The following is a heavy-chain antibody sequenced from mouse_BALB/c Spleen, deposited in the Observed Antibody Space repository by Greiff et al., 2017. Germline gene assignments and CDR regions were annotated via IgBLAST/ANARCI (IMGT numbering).Heavy chain of an antibody. CDR2: IDPETGGT. V-gene: IGHV1-15*01. CDR3: TYGNYERYFDY. J-gene: IGHJ2*01. Sequence: VKLQESGAELVRPGASVTLSCKASGYTFTDYEMHWVKQTPVHGLEWIGAIDPETGGTAYNQKFKGKATLTADKSSSTAYMELRSLTSEDSAVYYCTYGNYERYFDYWGQGTTLTVSS. CDR1: GYTFTDYE. D-gene: IGHD2-1*01.